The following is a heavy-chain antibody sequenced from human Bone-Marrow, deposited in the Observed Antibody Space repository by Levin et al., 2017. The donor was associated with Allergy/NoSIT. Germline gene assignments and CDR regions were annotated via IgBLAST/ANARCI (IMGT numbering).Heavy chain of an antibody. CDR2: INSDGSST. J-gene: IGHJ4*02. V-gene: IGHV3-74*01. Sequence: GGSLRLSCAASGFTFSSYWMHWVRQAPGKGLVWVSRINSDGSSTSYADSVKGQFTISRDNAKNTLYLQMNSLRAEDTAVYYCARDRGDCRSTSCVSFDYWGQGTLVTVSS. CDR1: GFTFSSYW. D-gene: IGHD2-2*01. CDR3: ARDRGDCRSTSCVSFDY.